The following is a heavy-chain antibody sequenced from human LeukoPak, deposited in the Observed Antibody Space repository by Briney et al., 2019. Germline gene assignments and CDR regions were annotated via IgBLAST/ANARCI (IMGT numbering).Heavy chain of an antibody. CDR1: GFTFSSYG. CDR2: ISYDGSNK. D-gene: IGHD6-13*01. V-gene: IGHV3-30*18. Sequence: PGGSLRLSCAASGFTFSSYGMHWVRQAPGKGLEWVAVISYDGSNKYYADSVKGRFTISRDNSKNTLYLQMNSLRAEDTAVYYCAKGGPGSSSSRLWWFDPWGQGTLVTVSS. CDR3: AKGGPGSSSSRLWWFDP. J-gene: IGHJ5*02.